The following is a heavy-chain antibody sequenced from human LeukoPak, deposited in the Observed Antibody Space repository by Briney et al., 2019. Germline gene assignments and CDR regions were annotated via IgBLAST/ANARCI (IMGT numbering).Heavy chain of an antibody. CDR3: ARDPSGYRNDAFDI. CDR1: GGSISSYY. CDR2: IYYSGST. D-gene: IGHD1-14*01. Sequence: SETLSLTCTVSGGSISSYYWSWIRQPPGKGLEWIGYIYYSGSTNYNPSLKSRVTISVDTSKNQFSLKLSSVTAADTAVYYCARDPSGYRNDAFDIWGQGTTVTVSS. V-gene: IGHV4-59*01. J-gene: IGHJ3*02.